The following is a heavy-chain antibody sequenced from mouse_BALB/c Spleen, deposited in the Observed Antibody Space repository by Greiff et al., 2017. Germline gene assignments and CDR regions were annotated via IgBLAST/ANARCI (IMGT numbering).Heavy chain of an antibody. Sequence: EVKLMESGGDLVKPGGSLKLSCAASGFTFSSYGMPWVRQTPDKRLEWVATISSGGSYTYYPDSVKGRFTISRDNAKNTLYLQMSSLKSEDTAMYYCARHPAVAFGMDYWGQGTSVTVSS. CDR3: ARHPAVAFGMDY. D-gene: IGHD1-1*01. J-gene: IGHJ4*01. CDR1: GFTFSSYG. V-gene: IGHV5-6*01. CDR2: ISSGGSYT.